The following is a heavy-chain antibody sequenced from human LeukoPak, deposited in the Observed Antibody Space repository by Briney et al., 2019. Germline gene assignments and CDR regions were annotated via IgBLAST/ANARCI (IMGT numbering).Heavy chain of an antibody. CDR3: TRHDPNDF. CDR1: GFTFSSYS. V-gene: IGHV3-21*04. D-gene: IGHD3-3*01. Sequence: GGSLRLSCAASGFTFSSYSMNWVRQAPGKGLEWVSSISSSSSYIYYADSVKGRFTISRDNAKNSLYLQMNGLKTEDTAVYYCTRHDPNDFWGQGTLVTVSS. J-gene: IGHJ4*02. CDR2: ISSSSSYI.